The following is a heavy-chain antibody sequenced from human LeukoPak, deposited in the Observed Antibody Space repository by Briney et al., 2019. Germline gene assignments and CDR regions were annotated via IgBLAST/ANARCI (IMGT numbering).Heavy chain of an antibody. J-gene: IGHJ1*01. V-gene: IGHV1-18*04. CDR1: GYTVTSYG. CDR3: ARAAEFSLGRYFQH. CDR2: ISAYNGNT. D-gene: IGHD2/OR15-2a*01. Sequence: ASVKVSCKASGYTVTSYGISWVRQAPGQGLEWMRWISAYNGNTNYAQKLQGRVTMTTDTSTSTAYMELRSLRSDDTAVYYCARAAEFSLGRYFQHWGQGTLVTVSS.